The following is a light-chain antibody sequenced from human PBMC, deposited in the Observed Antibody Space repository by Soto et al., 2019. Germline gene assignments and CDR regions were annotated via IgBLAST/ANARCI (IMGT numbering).Light chain of an antibody. V-gene: IGKV1-5*03. J-gene: IGKJ4*01. CDR1: QSISNW. CDR3: QQYISYSRLT. CDR2: EAS. Sequence: DIQMTQSPSTLSSSVGDRVTITCRASQSISNWLARYQQKPGKAPKLLIYEASNLESGVPSRCSGSGSGREFTLHISSLQPDDFATYYCQQYISYSRLTFGGGTKVEIK.